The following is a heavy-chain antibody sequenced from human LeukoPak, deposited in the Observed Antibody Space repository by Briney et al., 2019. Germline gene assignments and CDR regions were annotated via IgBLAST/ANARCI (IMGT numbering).Heavy chain of an antibody. V-gene: IGHV3-48*03. J-gene: IGHJ3*01. CDR3: AKDRGGSSELGDAFDV. D-gene: IGHD1-26*01. CDR2: ISSSGSTI. Sequence: GGSLRLSCAASGFTFSSYEMNWVRQAPGKGLEWVSYISSSGSTIYYADSVKGRFTIPRDNAKNSLYLQMNSLRVEDTALYYCAKDRGGSSELGDAFDVWGQGTMVRVSS. CDR1: GFTFSSYE.